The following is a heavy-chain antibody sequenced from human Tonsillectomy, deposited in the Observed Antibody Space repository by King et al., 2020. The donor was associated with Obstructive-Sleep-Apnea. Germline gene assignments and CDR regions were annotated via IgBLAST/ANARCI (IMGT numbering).Heavy chain of an antibody. Sequence: VQLQESGPGLVKPSETLSLACTVSGGSISSYYWSWIRQPPGKGLEWIGYLYYSGSTNYTPSLKSRVTMSVDTSKNQFSLKLTSVTAADTAVYYCARGAYVATPMVTYYYAMDVWGQGTTVTVSS. CDR1: GGSISSYY. V-gene: IGHV4-59*01. CDR2: LYYSGST. CDR3: ARGAYVATPMVTYYYAMDV. D-gene: IGHD5-18*01. J-gene: IGHJ6*02.